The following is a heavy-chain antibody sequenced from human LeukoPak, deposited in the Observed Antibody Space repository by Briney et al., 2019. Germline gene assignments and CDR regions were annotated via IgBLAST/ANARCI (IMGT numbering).Heavy chain of an antibody. D-gene: IGHD2-2*02. Sequence: GGSLRLSCAASGFTFSSYSMNWVRQAPGKGLEWVSSISSSSSYIYYADSVKGRFTISRDNAKNSLYLQMNSLRAEDTAVYYCARAGYTTTPYDYGLDVWGQGTTVTVSS. J-gene: IGHJ6*02. V-gene: IGHV3-21*01. CDR1: GFTFSSYS. CDR2: ISSSSSYI. CDR3: ARAGYTTTPYDYGLDV.